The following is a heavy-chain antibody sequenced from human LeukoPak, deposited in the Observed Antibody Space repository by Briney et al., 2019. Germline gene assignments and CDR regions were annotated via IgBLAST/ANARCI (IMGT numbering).Heavy chain of an antibody. D-gene: IGHD4-23*01. V-gene: IGHV4-59*01. CDR2: IYYSGST. J-gene: IGHJ4*02. CDR3: ARGRGGNSGELDY. Sequence: KASETLSLTCTVSGGSISSYYWSWIRQPPGKGLEWIGYIYYSGSTNYNPSLKSRVTISVDTSKNQFSLKLSSVTAADTAVYYCARGRGGNSGELDYWGQGTLVTVSS. CDR1: GGSISSYY.